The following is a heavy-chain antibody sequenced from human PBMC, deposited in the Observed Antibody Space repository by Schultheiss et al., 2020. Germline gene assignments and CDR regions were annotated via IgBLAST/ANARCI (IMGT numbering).Heavy chain of an antibody. V-gene: IGHV3-30*18. CDR2: ISYDGSNK. CDR3: ANGDPNSSGWTFDY. Sequence: GGSLRLSCAASGFTFSSYGMHWVRQAPGKGLEWVAVISYDGSNKYYADSVKGRFTISRDNSKNTLYLQMNSLRAEDTAVYYCANGDPNSSGWTFDYWGQGTLVTVSS. J-gene: IGHJ4*02. CDR1: GFTFSSYG. D-gene: IGHD6-19*01.